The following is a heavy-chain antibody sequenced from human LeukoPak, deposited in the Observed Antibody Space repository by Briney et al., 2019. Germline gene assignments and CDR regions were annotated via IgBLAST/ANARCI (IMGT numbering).Heavy chain of an antibody. V-gene: IGHV4-39*07. D-gene: IGHD3-10*01. Sequence: PSDTLSLPCTVSGGSISSSNYYWDRIPQPPGKGLEGNGNNYDGGSTYYNPSLKSRVTMSMDTSKNQFSLKLRSVTAADTAVYYCARRRITMVRGVTYYMDVWGKGTTVTISS. CDR3: ARRRITMVRGVTYYMDV. CDR1: GGSISSSNYY. J-gene: IGHJ6*03. CDR2: NYDGGST.